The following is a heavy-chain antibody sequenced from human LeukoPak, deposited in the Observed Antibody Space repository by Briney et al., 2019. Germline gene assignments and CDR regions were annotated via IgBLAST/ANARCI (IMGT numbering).Heavy chain of an antibody. V-gene: IGHV5-51*01. CDR1: GYSFTSYW. J-gene: IGHJ4*02. D-gene: IGHD1-7*01. CDR2: IYPGDSDT. Sequence: GESLKISCKGSGYSFTSYWIGWVRQMPGKGLEWMGIIYPGDSDTRYSPSFQGQVTISADKSISTAYLQWSSLKASDTAMYYCARHQARSNWNFQLGYWGQGTLVTVSS. CDR3: ARHQARSNWNFQLGY.